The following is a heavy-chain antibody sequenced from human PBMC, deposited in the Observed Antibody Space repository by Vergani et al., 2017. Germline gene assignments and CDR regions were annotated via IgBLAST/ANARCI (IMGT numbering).Heavy chain of an antibody. Sequence: QVQLVQSGAEVKKPGSSVKVSCKASGGTFSSYAISWVRQAPGQGLEWMGGIIPIFGTANYAQKFQGRVTITADESTSPAYMELSSLRSEYTAVYYCNAVTTSSQLRDYWGQGTLVTVSS. CDR3: NAVTTSSQLRDY. CDR1: GGTFSSYA. D-gene: IGHD4-17*01. CDR2: IIPIFGTA. J-gene: IGHJ4*02. V-gene: IGHV1-69*01.